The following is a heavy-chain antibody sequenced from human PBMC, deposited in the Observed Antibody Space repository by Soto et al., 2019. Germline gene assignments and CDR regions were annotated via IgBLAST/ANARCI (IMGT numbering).Heavy chain of an antibody. Sequence: PSETLSLTCTVSGGPISSYFWSWIRQPPGKGLEWIGYIYYSGSTNYNPSLKSRVTISVDTSKNQFSLKLTSVTAADTAVYYCARGTYNWFDPWGQGTLVTVSS. V-gene: IGHV4-59*01. J-gene: IGHJ5*02. CDR2: IYYSGST. CDR1: GGPISSYF. CDR3: ARGTYNWFDP.